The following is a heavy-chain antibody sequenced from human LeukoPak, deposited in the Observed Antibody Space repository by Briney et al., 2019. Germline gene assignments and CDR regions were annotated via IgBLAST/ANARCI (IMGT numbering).Heavy chain of an antibody. Sequence: SDTLSLTCGVSGGSIRSTNWWSWVRQPPGQGLEWIGEISLSGQTNFNPSLNGRVTMSLDESRNQLSLKLTSVTAADTAIYYCSRESGAHCPFGYWGQGTLVIVPA. V-gene: IGHV4/OR15-8*02. J-gene: IGHJ4*02. CDR3: SRESGAHCPFGY. CDR1: GGSIRSTNW. D-gene: IGHD1-26*01. CDR2: ISLSGQT.